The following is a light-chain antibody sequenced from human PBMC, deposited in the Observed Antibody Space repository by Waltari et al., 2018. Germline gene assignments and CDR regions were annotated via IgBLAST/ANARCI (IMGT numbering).Light chain of an antibody. CDR3: QTWGAGPVV. V-gene: IGLV4-69*01. CDR1: SGHSTYA. CDR2: LNDGDNY. Sequence: QPVLTQSPSASASLGTSVKLTCTLSSGHSTYAIAWHQQRPEKGPRYLLMLNDGDNYIKGDGIPYRFSGSSSGAERYLTIAGLQSEDEAVYYCQTWGAGPVVFGGGTKLAVL. J-gene: IGLJ2*01.